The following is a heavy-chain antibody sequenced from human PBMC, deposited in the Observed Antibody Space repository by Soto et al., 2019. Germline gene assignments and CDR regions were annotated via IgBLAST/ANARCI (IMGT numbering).Heavy chain of an antibody. CDR2: IWFDGSYK. J-gene: IGHJ4*02. Sequence: QVQLVESGGGVVQPGRSLRLSCAASGFTSSNYGMHWVRQAPGKGLEWVAVIWFDGSYKYYADSVKGRFTISRDNSKNTLHLQMNSLRAEDTAVYYCAREYAGGKGSDFDSWGQGTLVTVSA. D-gene: IGHD6-13*01. CDR1: GFTSSNYG. V-gene: IGHV3-33*01. CDR3: AREYAGGKGSDFDS.